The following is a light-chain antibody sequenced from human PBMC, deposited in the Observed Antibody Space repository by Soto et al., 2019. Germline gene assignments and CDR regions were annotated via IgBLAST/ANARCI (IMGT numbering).Light chain of an antibody. J-gene: IGKJ1*01. CDR1: QSISSW. CDR3: QQYNSYPWT. V-gene: IGKV1-5*01. CDR2: DAS. Sequence: DIQMTQSPSTLSASVGDRVTITCRASQSISSWLAWYQQKPGKAPKLLIYDASSLESGVPSRFSGSGSRTEFALSISSLQPDDFATYYFQQYNSYPWTFGQRTKVEIK.